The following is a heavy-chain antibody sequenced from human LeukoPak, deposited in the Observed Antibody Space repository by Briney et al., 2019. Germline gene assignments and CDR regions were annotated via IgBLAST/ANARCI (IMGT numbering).Heavy chain of an antibody. CDR2: ISSSGSTI. CDR3: ARRLRRNYFDY. J-gene: IGHJ4*02. V-gene: IGHV3-48*03. CDR1: GFTFSSYE. D-gene: IGHD4-17*01. Sequence: GGSLRLSCAASGFTFSSYEMNWVRQAPGKGLEWVSYISSSGSTIYYADSVKGRFTISRDNAKNSLYLQMNSLRAEDTAVYYCARRLRRNYFDYWGQGTLVTVPS.